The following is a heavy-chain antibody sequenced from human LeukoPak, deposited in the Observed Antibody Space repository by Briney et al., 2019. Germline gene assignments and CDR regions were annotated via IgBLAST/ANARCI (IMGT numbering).Heavy chain of an antibody. V-gene: IGHV4-39*01. Sequence: SETLSLTCTVSGGSISSSSYYWGWIRQPPGKGLEWIGSIYYSGSTYYNPSLKSRVTISVDTSKNQFSLKLSSVTAADTAVYYCARQSREIAVAGLDAFDIWGQGTMVTVSS. CDR1: GGSISSSSYY. J-gene: IGHJ3*02. CDR3: ARQSREIAVAGLDAFDI. CDR2: IYYSGST. D-gene: IGHD6-19*01.